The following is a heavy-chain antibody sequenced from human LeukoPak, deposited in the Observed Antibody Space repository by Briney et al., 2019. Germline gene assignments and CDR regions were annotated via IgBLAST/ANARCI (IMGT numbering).Heavy chain of an antibody. D-gene: IGHD6-19*01. J-gene: IGHJ4*02. V-gene: IGHV4-34*01. CDR1: GGSFSGYY. Sequence: SETLSLTCAVYGGSFSGYYWSWIRQPPGKGLEWIGEINHSGSTNYNPSLKSRVTISVDTSKNQFSLKLSSVTAADTAVYYCARSSSSAAYYFDYWGQGTLVTVSP. CDR2: INHSGST. CDR3: ARSSSSAAYYFDY.